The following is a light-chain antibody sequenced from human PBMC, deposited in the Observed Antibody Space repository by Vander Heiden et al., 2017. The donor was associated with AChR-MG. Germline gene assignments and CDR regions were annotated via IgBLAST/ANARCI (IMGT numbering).Light chain of an antibody. V-gene: IGLV2-11*01. CDR1: SSDVGGYNY. Sequence: QSALTQPRSRSGSPGQSVTISCPGTSSDVGGYNYVSWYQRHPGKAPNLMMYAVSKRPSGVPDRVSGSKSGNTASLTISGLQAEDEADYYCCSYAGSYTVVVGGGTKLTVL. J-gene: IGLJ2*01. CDR2: AVS. CDR3: CSYAGSYTVV.